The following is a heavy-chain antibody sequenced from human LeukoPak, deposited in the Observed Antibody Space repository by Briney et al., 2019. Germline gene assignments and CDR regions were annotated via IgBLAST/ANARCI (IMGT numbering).Heavy chain of an antibody. CDR3: ARPCGGDCYSDY. CDR2: INHSGST. J-gene: IGHJ4*02. Sequence: SETLSLTCAVYGRSFSGYYWSWIRQPPGKGLEWIGEINHSGSTNYNPSLKSRVTISVDTSKNQFSLKLSSVTAADTAVYYCARPCGGDCYSDYWGQGTLVTVSS. V-gene: IGHV4-34*01. D-gene: IGHD2-21*02. CDR1: GRSFSGYY.